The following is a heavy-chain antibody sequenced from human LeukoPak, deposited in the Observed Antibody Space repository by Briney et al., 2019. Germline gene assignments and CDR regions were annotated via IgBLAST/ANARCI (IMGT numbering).Heavy chain of an antibody. D-gene: IGHD5/OR15-5a*01. J-gene: IGHJ4*02. CDR2: IYYSGST. V-gene: IGHV4-59*01. CDR3: ARDSAVRAGYSVDY. CDR1: GGSISSYY. Sequence: PSETLSLTCTVSGGSISSYYWSWVRQPPGKGLEWNGYIYYSGSTNYNPSLKSRATISVETSKNQFSLKLSSVTAADTAVYYCARDSAVRAGYSVDYWGQGTLVTVSS.